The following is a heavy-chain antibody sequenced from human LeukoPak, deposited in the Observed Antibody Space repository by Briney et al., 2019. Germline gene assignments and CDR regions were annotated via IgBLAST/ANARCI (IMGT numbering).Heavy chain of an antibody. CDR2: IYYGGST. CDR1: GGSISRYY. J-gene: IGHJ3*02. D-gene: IGHD6-13*01. Sequence: PSETLSLARTVAGGSISRYYCSWIRQPPCKKQDWIGYIYYGGSTNYNPSLKSRVTISVDTSKYQFSLKLSSATAADTAVYYWARDSGSWYYRYAFDIWGQGTMVNVSS. CDR3: ARDSGSWYYRYAFDI. V-gene: IGHV4-59*01.